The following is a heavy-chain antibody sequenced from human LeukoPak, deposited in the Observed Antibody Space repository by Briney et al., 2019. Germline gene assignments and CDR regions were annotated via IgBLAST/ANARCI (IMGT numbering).Heavy chain of an antibody. D-gene: IGHD3-22*01. Sequence: SETLSLTCAVYGGSFSGYYWSWIRQPPGKGLEWIGEINHSGSTNYNPSLKSRVTISVDTFKNQFSLKLSSVTAADTAVYYCAREGITMIVWGQGTLVTVSS. CDR2: INHSGST. CDR1: GGSFSGYY. V-gene: IGHV4-34*01. CDR3: AREGITMIV. J-gene: IGHJ4*02.